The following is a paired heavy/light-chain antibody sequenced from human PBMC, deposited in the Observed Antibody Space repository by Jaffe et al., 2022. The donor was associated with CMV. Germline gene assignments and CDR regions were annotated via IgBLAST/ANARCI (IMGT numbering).Heavy chain of an antibody. CDR3: ASHGDCGGDCSTQGGTQIFDY. CDR2: ISSSSSYI. V-gene: IGHV3-21*01. D-gene: IGHD2-21*02. Sequence: EVQLVESGGGLVKPGGSLRLSCAASGFTFSSYSMNWVRQAPGKGLEWVSSISSSSSYIYYADSVKGRFTISRDNAKNSLYLQMNSLRAEDTAVYYCASHGDCGGDCSTQGGTQIFDYWGQGTLVTVSS. CDR1: GFTFSSYS. J-gene: IGHJ4*02.
Light chain of an antibody. CDR1: QGISSW. J-gene: IGKJ4*01. V-gene: IGKV1D-12*01. Sequence: DIQMTQSPSSVSASVGDRVTITCRASQGISSWLAWYQQKPGKAPKLLIYAASSLQSGVPSRFSGSGSGTDFTLTISSLQPEDFATYYCQQANSFLPLTFGGGTKVEIK. CDR3: QQANSFLPLT. CDR2: AAS.